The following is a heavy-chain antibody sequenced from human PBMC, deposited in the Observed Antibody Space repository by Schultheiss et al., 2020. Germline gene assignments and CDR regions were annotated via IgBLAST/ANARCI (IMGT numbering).Heavy chain of an antibody. Sequence: SVKVSCKASGYTFTSYGISWVRQAPGQGLEWMGGIIPIFGTANYAQKFQGRVTITADESTSTAYMELSSLRSEDTAVYYCAGDYVWGSFPYWGQGTTVTVSS. CDR1: GYTFTSYG. V-gene: IGHV1-69*13. CDR2: IIPIFGTA. J-gene: IGHJ6*02. CDR3: AGDYVWGSFPY. D-gene: IGHD3-16*01.